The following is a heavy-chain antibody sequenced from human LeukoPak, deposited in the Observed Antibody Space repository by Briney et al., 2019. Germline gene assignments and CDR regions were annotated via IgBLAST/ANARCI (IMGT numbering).Heavy chain of an antibody. CDR2: ISGSGGST. J-gene: IGHJ5*02. Sequence: GGSLILSCAASGFTFSSYAMSWVRQAPGKGPEWVSAISGSGGSTYYADSVKGRFTISRDNSKNTLYLQMNSLRAEDTAVYYCAKGLDIVATTRRFGNWFDPWGQGTLVTVSS. D-gene: IGHD5-12*01. CDR1: GFTFSSYA. CDR3: AKGLDIVATTRRFGNWFDP. V-gene: IGHV3-23*01.